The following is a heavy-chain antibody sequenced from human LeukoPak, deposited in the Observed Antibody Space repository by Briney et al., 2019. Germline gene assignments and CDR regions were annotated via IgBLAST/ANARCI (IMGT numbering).Heavy chain of an antibody. CDR3: TTQGFCISTGCYANAFDI. J-gene: IGHJ3*02. Sequence: GGSLRLSCVASGFSFSSYGMHWVRQAPGKGLEWVALISSDGNDQYYADSVKGRFTISRDNSKNTLSLQMNSLRPEDTAMYYCTTQGFCISTGCYANAFDIWGQGTVVTVSS. CDR1: GFSFSSYG. V-gene: IGHV3-30*03. CDR2: ISSDGNDQ. D-gene: IGHD2-2*01.